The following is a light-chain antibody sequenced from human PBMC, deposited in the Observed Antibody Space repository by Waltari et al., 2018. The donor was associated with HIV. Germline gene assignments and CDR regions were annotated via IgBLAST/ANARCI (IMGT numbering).Light chain of an antibody. CDR3: QQSYSTPHT. CDR1: QSISKY. Sequence: DIQLTQSPSSLSAAVGESVTFTCRASQSISKYLNWYQQIPGKATKLLIYGASSLQGGVPSRFSASGSGRDFTLIISSLQVEDVATYFCQQSYSTPHTFGQGTKLEIK. J-gene: IGKJ2*01. V-gene: IGKV1-39*01. CDR2: GAS.